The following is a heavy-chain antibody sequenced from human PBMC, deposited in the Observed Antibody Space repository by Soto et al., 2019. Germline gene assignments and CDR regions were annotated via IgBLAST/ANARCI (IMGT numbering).Heavy chain of an antibody. Sequence: ASVKVSCKASGYTFTGYYMHWVRQAPGQGLEWMGWINPNSGGTNYAQKFQGWVTMTRDTSISTAYMELSRLRSDDTAVYYCARGGSLWFGELSAYYYGLDVWGQGTTVTVSS. CDR3: ARGGSLWFGELSAYYYGLDV. V-gene: IGHV1-2*04. CDR1: GYTFTGYY. D-gene: IGHD3-10*01. CDR2: INPNSGGT. J-gene: IGHJ6*02.